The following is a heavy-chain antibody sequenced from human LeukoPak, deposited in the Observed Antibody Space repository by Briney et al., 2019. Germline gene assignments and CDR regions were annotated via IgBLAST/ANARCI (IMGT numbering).Heavy chain of an antibody. V-gene: IGHV1-46*01. Sequence: ASVKVSCKASGYTFTSYYMHWVRRAPGQGLEWMGIINPSGGSTSYAQKFQGRVTMTRDTSTSTVYMELSSLRSEDTAVYYCARRGLMVRGVISLDAFDIWGQGTMVTVSS. CDR3: ARRGLMVRGVISLDAFDI. D-gene: IGHD3-10*01. CDR1: GYTFTSYY. J-gene: IGHJ3*02. CDR2: INPSGGST.